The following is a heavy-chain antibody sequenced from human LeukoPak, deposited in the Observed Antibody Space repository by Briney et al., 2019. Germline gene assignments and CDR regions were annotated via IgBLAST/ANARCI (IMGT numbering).Heavy chain of an antibody. V-gene: IGHV3-30*01. CDR2: ISYDGSNK. CDR3: ARGAPYDSSGYQTPVDY. J-gene: IGHJ4*02. D-gene: IGHD3-22*01. Sequence: GGSLRLSCAASGFTFSSYAMHWVRRAPGKGLEWVAVISYDGSNKYYADSVKGRFTISRDNSKNTLYLQMNSLRAEDTAVYYCARGAPYDSSGYQTPVDYWGQGTLVTVSS. CDR1: GFTFSSYA.